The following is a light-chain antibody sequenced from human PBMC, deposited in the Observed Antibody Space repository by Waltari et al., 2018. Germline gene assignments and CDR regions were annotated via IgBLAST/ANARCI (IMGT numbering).Light chain of an antibody. CDR2: DAS. Sequence: IVLTQSPATLSLSPGERATLSCRPSQTVSTYLAWFQQKPGQAPRLLIYDASNRAPGIPARFSGSGSGTDFSLTISSLEPEDFAVYYCLQRSLWPWTFGQGTKVAV. CDR3: LQRSLWPWT. V-gene: IGKV3-11*01. J-gene: IGKJ1*01. CDR1: QTVSTY.